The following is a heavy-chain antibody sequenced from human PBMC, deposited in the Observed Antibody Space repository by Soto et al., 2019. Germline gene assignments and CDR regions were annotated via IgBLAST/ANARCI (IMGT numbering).Heavy chain of an antibody. Sequence: GGFLRLSCAASGFTFSSYLMHWVRQAPGKGLVWVSRINSDGSSTGYADSVKGRFTISRDNAKNTLYLQMNSLRAEDTAVYYCARDQIEYDILTGYSYYYYYYGMDVWGQGTTVTVSS. CDR3: ARDQIEYDILTGYSYYYYYYGMDV. V-gene: IGHV3-74*01. J-gene: IGHJ6*02. D-gene: IGHD3-9*01. CDR1: GFTFSSYL. CDR2: INSDGSST.